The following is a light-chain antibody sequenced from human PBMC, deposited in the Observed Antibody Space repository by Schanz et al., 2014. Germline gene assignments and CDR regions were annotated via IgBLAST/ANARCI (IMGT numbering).Light chain of an antibody. CDR2: RDN. V-gene: IGLV1-47*01. CDR3: QSYDSSLSGFWV. CDR1: SSDIGRNY. Sequence: QSVLPQPPSASGTPGQTVTISCSGSSSDIGRNYVFWFQQLPGRAPKRLIYRDNQRSSGISDRLSASKSGTSASLAISGLRSEDEADYYCQSYDSSLSGFWVFGGGTKLTVL. J-gene: IGLJ3*02.